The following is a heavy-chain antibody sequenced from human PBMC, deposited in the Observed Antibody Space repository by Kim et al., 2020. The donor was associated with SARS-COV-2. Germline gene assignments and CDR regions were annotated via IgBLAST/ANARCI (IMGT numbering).Heavy chain of an antibody. D-gene: IGHD3-16*01. J-gene: IGHJ4*02. CDR3: AGKKGGQTSFDY. Sequence: AYADYVKGRFTIARDNAKNSLYLQMNSLTTEDTALYYCAGKKGGQTSFDYWGQGTLVTVSS. V-gene: IGHV3-9*01.